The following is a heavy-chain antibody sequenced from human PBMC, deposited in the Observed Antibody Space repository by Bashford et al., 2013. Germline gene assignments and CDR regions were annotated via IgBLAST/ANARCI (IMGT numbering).Heavy chain of an antibody. D-gene: IGHD1-1*01. J-gene: IGHJ3*02. V-gene: IGHV4-39*01. CDR2: IYYSGNT. Sequence: WIRQPPGKGLEWIGSIYYSGNTFYNPSLKSRVTISVEATKNQFFLKLTSVTAADTAVYFCARPRGGAGTAASWAFYTWGPGTAVTVSS. CDR3: ARPRGGAGTAASWAFYT.